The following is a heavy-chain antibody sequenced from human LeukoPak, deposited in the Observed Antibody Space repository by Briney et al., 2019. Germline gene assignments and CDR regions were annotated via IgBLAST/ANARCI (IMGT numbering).Heavy chain of an antibody. CDR2: INPNSGGT. CDR3: ARGGGYYDSSGYGLDYFDY. V-gene: IGHV1-2*02. J-gene: IGHJ4*02. CDR1: GYTFTGYY. D-gene: IGHD3-22*01. Sequence: ASVKVSCKASGYTFTGYYMHWVRQAPGQGLEWMGWINPNSGGTNYAQKFQGRVTMARDTSISTAYMELSRLRSDDTAVYYCARGGGYYDSSGYGLDYFDYWGQGTLVTVSS.